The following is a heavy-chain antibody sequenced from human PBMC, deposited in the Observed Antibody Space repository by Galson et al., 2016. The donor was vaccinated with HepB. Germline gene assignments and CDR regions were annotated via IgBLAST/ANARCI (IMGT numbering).Heavy chain of an antibody. CDR2: ITSSSDTM. CDR3: ARDDYFRLGY. Sequence: SLRLSCAASGFIFRYYGMHWVRQAPGKGLEWIAWITSSSDTMYYADSVKGRFTISRDNAKNSLYLEMNSLRDEDTAVYYCARDDYFRLGYWGQGTLVTVSS. V-gene: IGHV3-48*02. J-gene: IGHJ4*02. CDR1: GFIFRYYG. D-gene: IGHD3-16*01.